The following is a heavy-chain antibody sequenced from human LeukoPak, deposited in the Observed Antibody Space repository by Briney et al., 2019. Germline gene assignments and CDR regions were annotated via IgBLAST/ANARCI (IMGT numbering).Heavy chain of an antibody. CDR1: GGSFSGYY. CDR3: ARGQVKEQLLPRTGSRYYYYYMDV. CDR2: INRSSNT. D-gene: IGHD6-13*01. J-gene: IGHJ6*03. V-gene: IGHV4-34*01. Sequence: SETLSLTCAVYGGSFSGYYWSWIRQPPGKGLEWIGEINRSSNTNYNSSLKRRVTISVDTSKNQFSLRLSSVTAADTAVYYCARGQVKEQLLPRTGSRYYYYYMDVWGRGTTVTVSS.